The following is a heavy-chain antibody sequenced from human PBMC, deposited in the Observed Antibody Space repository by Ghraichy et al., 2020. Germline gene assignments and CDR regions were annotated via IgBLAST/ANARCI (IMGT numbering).Heavy chain of an antibody. V-gene: IGHV3-30*18. D-gene: IGHD2-15*01. CDR1: GFTFSSYG. Sequence: GGSLRLSCAASGFTFSSYGMHWVRQAPGKGLEWVAVISYDGSNKYYADSVKGRFTISRDNSKNTLYLQMNSLRAEDTAVYYCAKDYVDCSGGSCYPAPYDYWGQGTLVTVSS. J-gene: IGHJ4*02. CDR2: ISYDGSNK. CDR3: AKDYVDCSGGSCYPAPYDY.